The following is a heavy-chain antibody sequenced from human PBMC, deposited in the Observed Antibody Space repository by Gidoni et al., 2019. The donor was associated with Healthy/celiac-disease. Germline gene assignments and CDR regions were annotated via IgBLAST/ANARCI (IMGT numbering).Heavy chain of an antibody. V-gene: IGHV3-15*07. CDR2: IKSKTDGGTT. D-gene: IGHD2-15*01. CDR1: GFTFSNAW. Sequence: EVQLVESGGGLVKPGGSLRLSCAASGFTFSNAWMNWVRQAPGKGLEWVGRIKSKTDGGTTDYAAPVKGRFTISRDDSKNTLYLQMNSLKTEDTAVYYCTTDRDVVVVAAADYWGQGTLVTVSS. J-gene: IGHJ4*02. CDR3: TTDRDVVVVAAADY.